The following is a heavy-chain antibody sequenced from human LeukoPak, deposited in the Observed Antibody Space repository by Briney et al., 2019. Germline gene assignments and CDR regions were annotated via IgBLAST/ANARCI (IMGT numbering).Heavy chain of an antibody. CDR2: INHSGST. CDR1: GGSFSGYY. Sequence: SETLSLTCAVYGGSFSGYYWSLIRQPPGKGLEWIVEINHSGSTNYNPSLKSRVTISVDTSKNQFSLKLSSVTAADTAVYYCAGGKGLWWGEYVDYGGQEPLVTVSS. D-gene: IGHD3-10*01. CDR3: AGGKGLWWGEYVDY. V-gene: IGHV4-34*01. J-gene: IGHJ4*02.